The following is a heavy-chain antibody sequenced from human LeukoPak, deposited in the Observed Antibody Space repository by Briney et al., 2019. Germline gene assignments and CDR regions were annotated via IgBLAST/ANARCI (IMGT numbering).Heavy chain of an antibody. J-gene: IGHJ6*03. CDR3: AKGSCSSTSCYYYYMDV. CDR1: VFTFSIYA. V-gene: IGHV3-23*01. D-gene: IGHD2-2*01. CDR2: ISGSGGST. Sequence: PGGSLRLSCAASVFTFSIYAMRWVRQAPGKGLEWVSAISGSGGSTYYADSVKGRFTISRDNSKNTLYLQMNSLRDEDRAVYSCAKGSCSSTSCYYYYMDVWGKGTTVTVSS.